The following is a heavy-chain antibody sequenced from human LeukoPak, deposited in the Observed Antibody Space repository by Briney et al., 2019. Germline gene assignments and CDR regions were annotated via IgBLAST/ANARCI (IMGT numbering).Heavy chain of an antibody. D-gene: IGHD2-15*01. Sequence: GGSLRLSCAASGFTFSSYWMSWVRQAPGKGLEWVANIKQDGSEKYYVDSVKGRFTISRDNAKNSLYLQMKSLRAEDTAMYYCARYPAVVVVADSVYWGQGTLVTVSS. J-gene: IGHJ4*02. CDR2: IKQDGSEK. CDR1: GFTFSSYW. V-gene: IGHV3-7*03. CDR3: ARYPAVVVVADSVY.